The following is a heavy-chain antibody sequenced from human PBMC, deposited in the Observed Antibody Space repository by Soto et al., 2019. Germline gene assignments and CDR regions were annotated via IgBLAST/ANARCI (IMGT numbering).Heavy chain of an antibody. CDR3: TTVADNSGFYNNFDY. Sequence: GGSLRLSCAASGFLFREAWFNWVRQAPGKGLEWVGRIKTKGDGGTTEYGARVQGRFTISRDDSKNTLYLQMSSLKTEDTAMYYCTTVADNSGFYNNFDYWGQGTLVTVSS. J-gene: IGHJ4*02. V-gene: IGHV3-15*07. CDR2: IKTKGDGGTT. D-gene: IGHD3-22*01. CDR1: GFLFREAW.